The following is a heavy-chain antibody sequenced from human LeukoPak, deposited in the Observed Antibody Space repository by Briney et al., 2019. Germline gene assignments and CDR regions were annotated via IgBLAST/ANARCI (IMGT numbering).Heavy chain of an antibody. CDR1: GGSIRSYY. CDR2: IYYSGST. D-gene: IGHD4-23*01. J-gene: IGHJ6*02. CDR3: ARELGATVVNYGMDV. Sequence: KPSETLSLTCTVSGGSIRSYYWSWIRQPPGKVLEWIGYIYYSGSTNYNPSLKSRVTISVDTPKNQLSLKLTSVTAADTAVYYCARELGATVVNYGMDVWGQGTTVTVSS. V-gene: IGHV4-59*01.